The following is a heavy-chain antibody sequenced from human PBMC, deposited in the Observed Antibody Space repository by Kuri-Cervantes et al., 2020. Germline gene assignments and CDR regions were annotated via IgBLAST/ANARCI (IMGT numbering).Heavy chain of an antibody. V-gene: IGHV1-2*04. CDR1: GGTFSSYA. Sequence: ASVKVSCKASGGTFSSYAISWVRQAPGQGLEWMGWINPNSGGTNYAQKFQGWVTMTRDTSISTAYMELSRLRSDDTAVYYCARGLYDILACMDVWGQGTTVTVSS. D-gene: IGHD3-9*01. CDR3: ARGLYDILACMDV. J-gene: IGHJ6*02. CDR2: INPNSGGT.